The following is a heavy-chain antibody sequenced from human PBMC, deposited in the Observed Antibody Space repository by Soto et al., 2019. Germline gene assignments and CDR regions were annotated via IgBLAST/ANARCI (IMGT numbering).Heavy chain of an antibody. CDR1: GASISSGDYY. J-gene: IGHJ5*01. D-gene: IGHD3-22*01. V-gene: IGHV4-30-4*01. CDR2: IYFSEST. CDR3: ARLGGFYQSLDS. Sequence: SETLSLTCNVSGASISSGDYYWSWIRQPPGKGLEWIGYIYFSESTTYKPSIKSRVTLSVYSSKNQFSLNLTSVSAADTAVYYCARLGGFYQSLDSWG.